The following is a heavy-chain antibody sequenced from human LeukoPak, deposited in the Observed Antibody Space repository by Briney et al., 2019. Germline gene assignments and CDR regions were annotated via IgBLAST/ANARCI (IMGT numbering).Heavy chain of an antibody. CDR3: ARDRIAAPPPYYYYMGG. CDR2: IYYSGST. CDR1: GGSISSYY. Sequence: PSETLSLTCTVSGGSISSYYWSWIRQPPGKGLEWIGHIYYSGSTNYNPSLKSRVTISADTSKNQFSLKLRSVTAADTAVYYCARDRIAAPPPYYYYMGGWGKGTTVTVSS. V-gene: IGHV4-59*01. J-gene: IGHJ6*03. D-gene: IGHD6-6*01.